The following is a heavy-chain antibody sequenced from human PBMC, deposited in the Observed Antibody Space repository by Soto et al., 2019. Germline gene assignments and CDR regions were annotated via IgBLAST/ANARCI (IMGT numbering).Heavy chain of an antibody. CDR1: AGTFSSYA. D-gene: IGHD2-21*02. V-gene: IGHV1-69*01. CDR3: ARAVVVTAIPHYYYGMDV. Sequence: QVQLVQSGAEVKNPGSSVKVSCKASAGTFSSYAISWVRQAPGQGLEWMGRIIPIFGTSNYAQTFQGRVTITADESTRTAYMELSSLRSEDTAVYYCARAVVVTAIPHYYYGMDVWGQGTTVTVSS. J-gene: IGHJ6*02. CDR2: IIPIFGTS.